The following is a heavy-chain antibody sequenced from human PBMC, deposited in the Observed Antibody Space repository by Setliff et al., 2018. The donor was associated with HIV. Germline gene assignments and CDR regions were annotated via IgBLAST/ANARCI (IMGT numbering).Heavy chain of an antibody. CDR1: GLTFSSYS. Sequence: GGSLRLSCAASGLTFSSYSMNWVRKAPGKGLEWLSYISSSSSSIYHADSVKGRFTISRDNTRSTLYLQMNRLRVEDPAVYYCVRGPQFRPHWGQGTLVTVSS. CDR2: ISSSSSSI. J-gene: IGHJ4*02. V-gene: IGHV3-48*04. CDR3: VRGPQFRPH.